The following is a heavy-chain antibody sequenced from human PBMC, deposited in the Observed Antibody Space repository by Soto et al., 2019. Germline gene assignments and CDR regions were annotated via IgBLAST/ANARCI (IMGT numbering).Heavy chain of an antibody. CDR1: GYTFTSYA. J-gene: IGHJ5*02. D-gene: IGHD6-13*01. CDR2: INAGNGNT. Sequence: ASVKVSCKASGYTFTSYAMYWVRQAPGQRLEWMGWINAGNGNTKYSQKFQGRVTITRDTSASTAYMELSSLRSEDTAVYYCARDRRQQLVLGWFDPWGQGTLVTVSS. V-gene: IGHV1-3*01. CDR3: ARDRRQQLVLGWFDP.